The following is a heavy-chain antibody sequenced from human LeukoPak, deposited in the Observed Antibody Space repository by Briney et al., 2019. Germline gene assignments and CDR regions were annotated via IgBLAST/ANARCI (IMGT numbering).Heavy chain of an antibody. CDR2: ISSSSSYI. Sequence: GGSLRLSCAASGFTFSSYAMSWVRQAPGKGLEWVSSISSSSSYIYYADSVKRRFTISRDNAKNSLYLQMNSLRAEDTAVYYCARDRHSQLPYYYYYYGMDVWGQGTTVTVSS. D-gene: IGHD6-6*01. J-gene: IGHJ6*02. CDR3: ARDRHSQLPYYYYYYGMDV. CDR1: GFTFSSYA. V-gene: IGHV3-21*01.